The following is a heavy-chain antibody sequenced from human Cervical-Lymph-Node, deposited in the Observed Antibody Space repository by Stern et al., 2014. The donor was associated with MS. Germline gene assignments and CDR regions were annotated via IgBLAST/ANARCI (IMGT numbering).Heavy chain of an antibody. CDR1: GFSISYYW. CDR2: IKLDGSEK. J-gene: IGHJ6*02. V-gene: IGHV3-7*01. Sequence: EVQLVESGGGLVQPGGSLRLSCAASGFSISYYWMTWVRQAPGKGLEWVANIKLDGSEKYYVNSVKGRFTISRDNAENSLFLQMNSLRADDTAVYYCARDAGMDVWGQGTTVTVSS. CDR3: ARDAGMDV.